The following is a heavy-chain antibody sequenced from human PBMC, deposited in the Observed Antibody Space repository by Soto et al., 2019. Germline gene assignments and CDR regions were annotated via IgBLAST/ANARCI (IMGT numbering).Heavy chain of an antibody. V-gene: IGHV3-21*01. CDR1: GFTFSSYS. D-gene: IGHD5-12*01. CDR2: ISSSSSYI. J-gene: IGHJ6*03. Sequence: GGSLRLSCAASGFTFSSYSMNWVRQAPGKGLEWVSSISSSSSYIYYADSVKGRFTISRDNAKNSLYLQMNSLRAEDTAVYYCARDKSGYLAMDVWGKGTTVTVSS. CDR3: ARDKSGYLAMDV.